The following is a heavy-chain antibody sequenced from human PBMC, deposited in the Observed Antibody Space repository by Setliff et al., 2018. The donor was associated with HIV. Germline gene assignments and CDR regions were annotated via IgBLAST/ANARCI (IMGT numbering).Heavy chain of an antibody. CDR2: IIPLLGIA. J-gene: IGHJ6*03. CDR3: ARDRVELFWDGELRYMDV. CDR1: GSTLTELS. Sequence: ASVKVSCKVSGSTLTELSMHWVRQAPGKGLEWMGRIIPLLGIANHAQKFQGRVTITADKSTGTAYMELSSLRSEDTAVYYCARDRVELFWDGELRYMDVWGKGTTVTVSS. D-gene: IGHD3-10*01. V-gene: IGHV1-24*01.